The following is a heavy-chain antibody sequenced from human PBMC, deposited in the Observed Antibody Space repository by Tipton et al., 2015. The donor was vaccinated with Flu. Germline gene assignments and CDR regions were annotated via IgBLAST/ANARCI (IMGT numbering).Heavy chain of an antibody. CDR1: GDSISTTIYY. CDR3: ARDLWSDRLAYYYYGVDV. Sequence: TLSLTCTVSGDSISTTIYYWGWVRQPPGKGLEWIGSIYYSGTTYYNPSLKSRVTISVDSSKNESSLTLASLTAADTAVYYCARDLWSDRLAYYYYGVDVWGQGTTVTVSS. D-gene: IGHD1-1*01. CDR2: IYYSGTT. J-gene: IGHJ6*02. V-gene: IGHV4-39*07.